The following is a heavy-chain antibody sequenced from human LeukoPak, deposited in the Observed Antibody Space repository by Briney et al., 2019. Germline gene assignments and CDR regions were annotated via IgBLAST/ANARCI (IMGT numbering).Heavy chain of an antibody. J-gene: IGHJ5*02. CDR3: ANVGYSYAMS. V-gene: IGHV3-9*01. CDR1: GFTFDDYA. CDR2: ISWNSGSI. D-gene: IGHD5-18*01. Sequence: GGSLRLSCAASGFTFDDYAMHWVRQAPGKGLEGVSGISWNSGSIGYADSVKGRFTISRDNAKNSLYLQMNSLRAEDTALYYCANVGYSYAMSWGQGTLVTVPS.